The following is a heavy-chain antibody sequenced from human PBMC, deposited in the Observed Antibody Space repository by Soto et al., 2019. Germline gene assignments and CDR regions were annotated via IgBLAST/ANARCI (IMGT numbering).Heavy chain of an antibody. D-gene: IGHD2-15*01. Sequence: QVQLVQSGAEVKKPGSSVKVSCKASGGTFSSYAISWVRQAPGQGLAWMGGIIPIFGTANYAQKFQGRVTITADESTSTDYMELSGLRSEDTAVYYCARAPGYCSGGSCYDFDYWGQGTLVTVSS. CDR3: ARAPGYCSGGSCYDFDY. CDR2: IIPIFGTA. V-gene: IGHV1-69*01. J-gene: IGHJ4*02. CDR1: GGTFSSYA.